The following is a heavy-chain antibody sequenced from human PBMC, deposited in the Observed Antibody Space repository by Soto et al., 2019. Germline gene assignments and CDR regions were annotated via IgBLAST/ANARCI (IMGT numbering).Heavy chain of an antibody. CDR2: IYYSGST. D-gene: IGHD4-17*01. V-gene: IGHV4-30-4*01. CDR1: GGSISSGDYY. CDR3: AREPTVTLAFDI. Sequence: QVQLQESGPGLAKPSQTLSLTCTVSGGSISSGDYYWSWIRQSPGKCLEWIGSIYYSGSTYYNPYLKSRVTISVATSKNQFSLKLSSVTAADTAVYYCAREPTVTLAFDIWGQGTMVTVSS. J-gene: IGHJ3*02.